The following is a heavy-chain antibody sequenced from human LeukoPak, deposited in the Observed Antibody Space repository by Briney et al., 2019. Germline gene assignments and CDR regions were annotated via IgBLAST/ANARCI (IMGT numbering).Heavy chain of an antibody. CDR3: AREYCSNGVCYDY. V-gene: IGHV5-51*01. J-gene: IGHJ4*02. CDR1: GYTFTNYW. CDR2: IYPGDSDT. Sequence: ESRKISCKGSGYTFTNYWIGWVRQMPGKGLEWMGIIYPGDSDTRYSPSFQGQVTISADKSISTAYLQWSSLKASDTAMYYCAREYCSNGVCYDYWGQGSLVTVSS. D-gene: IGHD2-8*01.